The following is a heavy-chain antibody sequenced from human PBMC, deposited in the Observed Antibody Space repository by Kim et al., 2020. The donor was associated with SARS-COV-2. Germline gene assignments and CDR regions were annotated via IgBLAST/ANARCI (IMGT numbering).Heavy chain of an antibody. CDR3: SRGSFLDI. CDR2: IYYSGST. Sequence: SETLSLTCTVSGGSISSNYWSWIRQPPGKGPQWIGYIYYSGSTNYSPSLKSRVTISVDTSKNQFSLNLTSVTAADTAVYYFSRGSFLDIWGCGTLVTVSS. CDR1: GGSISSNY. J-gene: IGHJ2*01. V-gene: IGHV4-59*01.